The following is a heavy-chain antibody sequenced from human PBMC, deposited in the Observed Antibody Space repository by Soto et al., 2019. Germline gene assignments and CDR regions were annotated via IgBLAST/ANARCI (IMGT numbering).Heavy chain of an antibody. CDR2: IYYSGST. CDR1: GDYITSNGYF. Sequence: PSETQSLTCPVSGDYITSNGYFWAWIRQPPGKGLEWIGSIYYSGSTYHNPSLKSRVTISVDRSNNQFSLKLTSVTADDTALYFCARDRGNSWKNYFDYWGPGTLVTVSS. J-gene: IGHJ4*02. CDR3: ARDRGNSWKNYFDY. D-gene: IGHD6-6*01. V-gene: IGHV4-39*07.